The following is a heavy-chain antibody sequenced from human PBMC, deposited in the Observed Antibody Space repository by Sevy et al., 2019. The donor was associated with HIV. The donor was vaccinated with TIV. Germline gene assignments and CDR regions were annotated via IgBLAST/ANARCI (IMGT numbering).Heavy chain of an antibody. V-gene: IGHV3-30-3*01. J-gene: IGHJ6*02. CDR3: ARDDIVVVVAATLHYYYGMDV. CDR2: ISYDGSNK. Sequence: GGSLRLSCAASGFTFSSYSMHWVRQAPGKGLEWVAVISYDGSNKYYADSVKGRFNIYRDNSKNTLYLQMNSLRAEDTAVDYCARDDIVVVVAATLHYYYGMDVWGQGTTVTVSS. D-gene: IGHD2-15*01. CDR1: GFTFSSYS.